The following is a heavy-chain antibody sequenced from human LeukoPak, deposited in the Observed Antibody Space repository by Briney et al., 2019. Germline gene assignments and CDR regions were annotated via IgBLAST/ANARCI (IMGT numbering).Heavy chain of an antibody. V-gene: IGHV3-30*18. CDR3: AKDLGLSGPVFDY. Sequence: GGPLRLSCAASGFSFSTLSMHWVRQAPGKGLEWVAVISYDGVNKYFADSVMGRFTISRDNSQNTLYLQMSSLRPEDTAVYYCAKDLGLSGPVFDYWGQGTLVTVSS. D-gene: IGHD3/OR15-3a*01. CDR2: ISYDGVNK. J-gene: IGHJ4*02. CDR1: GFSFSTLS.